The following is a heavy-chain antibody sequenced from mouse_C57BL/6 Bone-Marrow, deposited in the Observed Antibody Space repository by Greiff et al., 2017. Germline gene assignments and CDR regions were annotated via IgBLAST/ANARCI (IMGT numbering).Heavy chain of an antibody. J-gene: IGHJ3*01. CDR1: GFSFNTYA. Sequence: EVKLVESGGGLVQPKGSLKLSCAASGFSFNTYALNWVRQAPGKGLEWVSRIRSKSNNYATYYADSVKDRITISRDDSESMLYLQMNNLKTEDTAMYYCVRHGGNFPFAYWGQGTLVTVSA. V-gene: IGHV10-1*01. CDR2: IRSKSNNYAT. D-gene: IGHD2-1*01. CDR3: VRHGGNFPFAY.